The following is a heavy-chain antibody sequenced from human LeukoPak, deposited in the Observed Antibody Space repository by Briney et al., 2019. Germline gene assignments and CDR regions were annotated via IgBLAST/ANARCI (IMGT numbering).Heavy chain of an antibody. Sequence: KSSETLSLTCAVYGGSFSGYYWSWIRQPPGKGLEWIGEINHSGSTNYNPSLKSRVTISVDTSKNQFSLKLSSVTAADTAVYYCARGYYDSSGYHDYWGQGTLVTVSS. D-gene: IGHD3-22*01. CDR1: GGSFSGYY. CDR2: INHSGST. CDR3: ARGYYDSSGYHDY. J-gene: IGHJ4*02. V-gene: IGHV4-34*01.